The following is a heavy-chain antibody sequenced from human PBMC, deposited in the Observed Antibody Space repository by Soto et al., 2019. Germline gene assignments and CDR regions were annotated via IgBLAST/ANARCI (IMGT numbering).Heavy chain of an antibody. D-gene: IGHD5-12*01. CDR2: IYHMGGT. Sequence: ETLSLTCTVSGASLNSDYWSWIRQSPWKGLEWIGYIYHMGGTDYNPSLKSRVTISIDKSKNQFSLNLRSVTAADTAVYFCARFTYKSGFNWFDPWGQGTQVTVSS. V-gene: IGHV4-59*03. CDR1: GASLNSDY. CDR3: ARFTYKSGFNWFDP. J-gene: IGHJ5*02.